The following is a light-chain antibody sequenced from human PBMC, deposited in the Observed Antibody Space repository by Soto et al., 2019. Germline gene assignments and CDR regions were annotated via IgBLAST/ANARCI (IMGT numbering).Light chain of an antibody. CDR2: DAS. V-gene: IGKV3-15*01. Sequence: EKVMTQSPATPSVSPGERATLSCRASQSVSSSLAWYQQKPGQAPRLVIYDASTRATGIPARFSGSGSGTEFTLTISSLQSEDFGVYYCQQYNYWPPKTFGQGTKVEIK. CDR3: QQYNYWPPKT. J-gene: IGKJ1*01. CDR1: QSVSSS.